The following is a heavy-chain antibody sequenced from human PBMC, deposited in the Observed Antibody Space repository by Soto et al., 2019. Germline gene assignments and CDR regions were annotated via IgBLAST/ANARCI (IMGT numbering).Heavy chain of an antibody. CDR2: ISYDGSNK. D-gene: IGHD1-7*01. J-gene: IGHJ4*02. Sequence: QVQLVESGGGVVQPGRSLRLSCAASGFTFSSYGMHWVRQAPGKGLEWVAVISYDGSNKYYADSVKGRFTISRDNSKNTLYLQMNSLRGEDTAVYYCANLGITGTIDYWGQGTLVTVSS. CDR3: ANLGITGTIDY. CDR1: GFTFSSYG. V-gene: IGHV3-30*18.